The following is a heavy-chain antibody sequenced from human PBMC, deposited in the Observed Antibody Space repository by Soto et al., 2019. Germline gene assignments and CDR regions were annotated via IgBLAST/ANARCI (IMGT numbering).Heavy chain of an antibody. Sequence: GGSLRLSCAASGFTFSSYAMSWVRQAPGKGLEWVSAISGSGGSTYYADSVKGRFTISRDNSKNTLYLQMNSLRAEDTAVYYCAKLEEDIVVVVAATTFDYWGQGTLVTVSS. CDR3: AKLEEDIVVVVAATTFDY. CDR2: ISGSGGST. D-gene: IGHD2-15*01. J-gene: IGHJ4*02. CDR1: GFTFSSYA. V-gene: IGHV3-23*01.